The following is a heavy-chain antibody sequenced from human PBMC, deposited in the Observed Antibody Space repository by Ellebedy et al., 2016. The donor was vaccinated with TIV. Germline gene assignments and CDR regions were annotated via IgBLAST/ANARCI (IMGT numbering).Heavy chain of an antibody. Sequence: GESLKISCAASGFTFSSYSMNWVRQAPGKGLEWVSYISSSSSTIYYADSVKGRFTISRDNAKNSLYLQMNSLRDEDTAVYYCASASYSSSWYYYYGMDVWGQGTTVTVSS. CDR2: ISSSSSTI. CDR3: ASASYSSSWYYYYGMDV. D-gene: IGHD6-13*01. V-gene: IGHV3-48*02. CDR1: GFTFSSYS. J-gene: IGHJ6*02.